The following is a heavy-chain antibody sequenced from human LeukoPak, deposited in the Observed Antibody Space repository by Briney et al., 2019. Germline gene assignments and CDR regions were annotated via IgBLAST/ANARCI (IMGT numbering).Heavy chain of an antibody. CDR3: ARRLGYCGSTSCNHYYYYGMDV. Sequence: GESLKISCKGSGYSFTNYSIGWVRQMPGKGLEWMGIIYPGDSDTRYSPSFQGQVTISADKSISTDYLQWSSLKASDTAMYYCARRLGYCGSTSCNHYYYYGMDVWGQGTTVTVSS. D-gene: IGHD2-2*01. V-gene: IGHV5-51*01. CDR2: IYPGDSDT. CDR1: GYSFTNYS. J-gene: IGHJ6*02.